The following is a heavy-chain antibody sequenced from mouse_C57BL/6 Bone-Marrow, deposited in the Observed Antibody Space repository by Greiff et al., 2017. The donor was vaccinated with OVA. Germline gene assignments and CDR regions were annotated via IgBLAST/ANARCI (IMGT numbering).Heavy chain of an antibody. V-gene: IGHV1-9*01. Sequence: QVHVKQSGAELMKPGASVKLSCKATGYTFTGYWIEWVKQRPGHGLEWIGEILPGSGSTNYNEKFKGKATFTADTSSNTASMQLSSLTSEDSAVYFCARPYYGSSYWYFDVWGTGTTVTVSS. J-gene: IGHJ1*03. CDR3: ARPYYGSSYWYFDV. CDR2: ILPGSGST. CDR1: GYTFTGYW. D-gene: IGHD1-1*01.